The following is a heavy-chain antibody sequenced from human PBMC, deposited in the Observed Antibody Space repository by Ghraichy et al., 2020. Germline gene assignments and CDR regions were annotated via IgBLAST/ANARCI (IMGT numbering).Heavy chain of an antibody. CDR3: ARDNQYYDFWSGPEPYYFDY. CDR1: GFTFSSYS. CDR2: ISSSSSTI. Sequence: GESLNISCAASGFTFSSYSMNWVRQAPGKGLEWVSYISSSSSTIYYADSVKGRFTISRDNAKNSLYLQMNSLRDEDTAVYYCARDNQYYDFWSGPEPYYFDYWGQGTLVTVSS. D-gene: IGHD3-3*01. J-gene: IGHJ4*02. V-gene: IGHV3-48*02.